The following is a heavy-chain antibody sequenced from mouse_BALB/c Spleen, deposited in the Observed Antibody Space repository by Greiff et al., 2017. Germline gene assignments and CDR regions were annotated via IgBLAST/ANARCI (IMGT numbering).Heavy chain of an antibody. CDR1: GFSLTSYG. D-gene: IGHD2-4*01. V-gene: IGHV2-9*02. CDR2: IWAGGST. CDR3: VREGITTAFDV. J-gene: IGHJ1*01. Sequence: QVQLKESGPGLVAPSQSLSITCTVSGFSLTSYGVHWVRQPPGKGLEWLGVIWAGGSTNYNSAFMSRLSISKDNSKSQVFLKMNSLQTDDTAIYYCVREGITTAFDVWGAGTTVTVSS.